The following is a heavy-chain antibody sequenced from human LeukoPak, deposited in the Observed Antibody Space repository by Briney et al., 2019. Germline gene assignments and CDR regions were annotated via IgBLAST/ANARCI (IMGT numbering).Heavy chain of an antibody. CDR2: INHSGST. CDR1: GGSFSGYY. CDR3: ARTPGMTTVYYYYMDV. V-gene: IGHV4-34*01. J-gene: IGHJ6*03. D-gene: IGHD4-11*01. Sequence: KPSETLSLTCAVYGGSFSGYYWGWIRQPPGKGLQWIGEINHSGSTNYNPSLKSRVSISVDTSKNQFSLKLTSVTAADTAVYYRARTPGMTTVYYYYMDVWGKGTTVIVSS.